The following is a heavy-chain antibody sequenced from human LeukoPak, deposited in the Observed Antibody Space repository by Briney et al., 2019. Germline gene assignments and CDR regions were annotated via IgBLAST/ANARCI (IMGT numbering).Heavy chain of an antibody. CDR3: ARETTHFDSSGWTPFDY. CDR1: GGSISSYY. V-gene: IGHV4-4*07. D-gene: IGHD6-19*01. Sequence: PSQTLSLTCTVSGGSISSYYWSWIRQPAGKGLEWIGRIYTSGSTNYNPSLKSRVTMSVDTSKNQFSLKLSSVTAADTAVYYCARETTHFDSSGWTPFDYWGQGTLVTVSS. J-gene: IGHJ4*02. CDR2: IYTSGST.